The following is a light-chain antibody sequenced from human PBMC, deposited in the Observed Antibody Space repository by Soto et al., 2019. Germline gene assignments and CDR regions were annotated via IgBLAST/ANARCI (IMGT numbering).Light chain of an antibody. CDR3: QHYNSYSEA. J-gene: IGKJ1*01. CDR1: QTISSW. CDR2: RAS. Sequence: DIQMTQSPSTLSGSVGERVTITCRASQTISSWFAWYQQKPGKAPKLLIYRASTLKSGVPARFSGSGSGTEFTLTISSMQSDDFATYYCQHYNSYSEAFGQGTKVELK. V-gene: IGKV1-5*03.